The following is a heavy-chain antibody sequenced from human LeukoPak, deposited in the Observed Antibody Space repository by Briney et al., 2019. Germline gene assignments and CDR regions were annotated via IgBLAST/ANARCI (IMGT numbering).Heavy chain of an antibody. Sequence: GGSLRLSCAASGFTFSSYAMSWVRQAPGKGLEWVSAISGSGGSTYYADSVKGRFTISRDNSKNTLYLQMNSLRAEDTAVYYCAKDNIVVVPAAHNFDYWGQGTLVTVSS. CDR1: GFTFSSYA. V-gene: IGHV3-23*01. J-gene: IGHJ4*02. CDR3: AKDNIVVVPAAHNFDY. D-gene: IGHD2-2*01. CDR2: ISGSGGST.